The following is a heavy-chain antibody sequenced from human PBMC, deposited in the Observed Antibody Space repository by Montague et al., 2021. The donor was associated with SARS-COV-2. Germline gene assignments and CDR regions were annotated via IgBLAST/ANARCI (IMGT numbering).Heavy chain of an antibody. Sequence: SETLSLTCTVSGGSISSSSHYWGWIRQPPGKGLEWLGSLYYTGSTYYNPSLKSRVTISVDTSKNQFSLKLSSVTAADTAVYYCARDSSSWYYWFDPWGQGTLVTVSS. V-gene: IGHV4-39*01. D-gene: IGHD6-13*01. CDR1: GGSISSSSHY. CDR3: ARDSSSWYYWFDP. CDR2: LYYTGST. J-gene: IGHJ5*02.